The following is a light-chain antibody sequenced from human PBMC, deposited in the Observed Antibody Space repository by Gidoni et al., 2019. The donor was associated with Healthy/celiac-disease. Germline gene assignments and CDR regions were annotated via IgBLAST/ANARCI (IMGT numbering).Light chain of an antibody. Sequence: EIVMTQPPATLSVSPGERATLSCRASQSVSSNLAWYQQKPGQAPRLLIYGASTRATGIPARFSGSGSGTEFTLTISSLQSEDFAVYYCQQYNNWPRRTFGQGTKVEIK. CDR2: GAS. CDR1: QSVSSN. J-gene: IGKJ1*01. CDR3: QQYNNWPRRT. V-gene: IGKV3-15*01.